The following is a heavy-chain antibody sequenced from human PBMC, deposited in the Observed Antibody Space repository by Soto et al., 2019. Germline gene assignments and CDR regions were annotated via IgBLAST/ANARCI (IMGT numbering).Heavy chain of an antibody. V-gene: IGHV3-7*01. D-gene: IGHD4-17*01. Sequence: GGSLRLSCAASGFTFSGYWMSWVRQAPGKGLEWVANIKQDGSEKYYVDSVKGRFTISRDNAKNSLYLQMNSLRAEDTAVYYCARDLTLDYGDFYDAFDIWGQGTVVTVSS. CDR2: IKQDGSEK. CDR1: GFTFSGYW. CDR3: ARDLTLDYGDFYDAFDI. J-gene: IGHJ3*02.